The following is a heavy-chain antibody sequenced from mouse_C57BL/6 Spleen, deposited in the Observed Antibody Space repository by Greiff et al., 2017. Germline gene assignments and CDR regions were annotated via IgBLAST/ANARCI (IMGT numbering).Heavy chain of an antibody. J-gene: IGHJ2*01. Sequence: VQLQQSGPELVKPGASVKISCKASGYTFTDYYMNWVKQSHGKSLEWIGDINPNNGGTSYNQKFKGKATLTVDKSSSTAYMELRSLTSEDSAVYYCARGSSGYDGCWGQGATLTVSS. CDR2: INPNNGGT. V-gene: IGHV1-26*01. CDR3: ARGSSGYDGC. CDR1: GYTFTDYY. D-gene: IGHD3-2*02.